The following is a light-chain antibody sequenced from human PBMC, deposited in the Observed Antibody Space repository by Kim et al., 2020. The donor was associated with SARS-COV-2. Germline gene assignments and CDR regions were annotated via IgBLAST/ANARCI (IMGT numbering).Light chain of an antibody. J-gene: IGLJ2*01. V-gene: IGLV2-11*01. Sequence: GQSVTISCTGTSSDVGGYNYVSWYQQHPGKAPKLMIYDVSKRPSGVPDRFSSSKSGNTASLTISGLQAEDEADYYCCSYAGSYGVVFGGGTQLTVL. CDR2: DVS. CDR3: CSYAGSYGVV. CDR1: SSDVGGYNY.